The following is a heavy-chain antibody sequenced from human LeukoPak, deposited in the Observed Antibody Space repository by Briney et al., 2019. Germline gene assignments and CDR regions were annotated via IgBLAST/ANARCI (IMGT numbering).Heavy chain of an antibody. CDR1: GFNFSSHW. Sequence: GGSLRLSCAASGFNFSSHWMSWVRQAPGKGLQWVANIGQDGTEKNYVDSVKGRFTISRDNAKNSLYLQMSSLRAEDTAVYHCARGYCSGTSCFGAFDIWGQGTMVPVSS. D-gene: IGHD2-2*01. CDR3: ARGYCSGTSCFGAFDI. CDR2: IGQDGTEK. V-gene: IGHV3-7*01. J-gene: IGHJ3*02.